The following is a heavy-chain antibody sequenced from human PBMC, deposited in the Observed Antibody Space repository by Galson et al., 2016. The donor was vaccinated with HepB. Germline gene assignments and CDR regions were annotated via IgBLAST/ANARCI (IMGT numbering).Heavy chain of an antibody. CDR1: GFAFSNYA. CDR2: ISGDGGST. V-gene: IGHV3-23*01. J-gene: IGHJ4*02. CDR3: ARFTQEWLDRVYYFDC. D-gene: IGHD6-19*01. Sequence: SLRLSCAASGFAFSNYAMSWVRQAPGKGLEWVSAISGDGGSTYYAGSVQGRFTSSSDRSTNTMYLQMNSLRTDDTAVYYCARFTQEWLDRVYYFDCWGQGTLVTVSS.